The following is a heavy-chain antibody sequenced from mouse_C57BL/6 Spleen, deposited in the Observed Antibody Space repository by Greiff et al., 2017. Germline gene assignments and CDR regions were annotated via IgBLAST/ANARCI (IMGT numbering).Heavy chain of an antibody. CDR2: IDPSDSYT. Sequence: QVQLQQPGAELVRPGTSVKLSCKASGYTFTSYWMHWVKQRPGQGLEWIGVIDPSDSYTNYNQKFKGKATLTVDTSSSTAYMQLSSLTSEDSAVYYGARANDGYYYAMDYWGQGTSVTVSS. V-gene: IGHV1-59*01. CDR1: GYTFTSYW. J-gene: IGHJ4*01. D-gene: IGHD2-3*01. CDR3: ARANDGYYYAMDY.